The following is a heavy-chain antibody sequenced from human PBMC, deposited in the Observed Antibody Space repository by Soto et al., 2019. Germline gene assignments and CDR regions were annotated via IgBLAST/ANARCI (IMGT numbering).Heavy chain of an antibody. CDR3: ARVTGITGTTDDYYYGMDV. CDR2: INPNSGGT. D-gene: IGHD1-20*01. V-gene: IGHV1-2*04. Sequence: ASVKVSCKASGYTFTGYYMHWVRQAPGQGLEWMGWINPNSGGTNYAQKFQGWVTMTRDTSISTAYMELSRLRSDDTAVYYCARVTGITGTTDDYYYGMDVWGQGTTVTVSS. CDR1: GYTFTGYY. J-gene: IGHJ6*02.